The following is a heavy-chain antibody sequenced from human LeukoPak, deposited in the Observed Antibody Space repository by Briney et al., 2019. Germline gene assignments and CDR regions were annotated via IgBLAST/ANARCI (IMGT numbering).Heavy chain of an antibody. CDR3: ARDLVDYYYYMDV. V-gene: IGHV3-9*01. CDR1: GFTFDDYA. CDR2: ISWNSGSI. D-gene: IGHD2-15*01. J-gene: IGHJ6*03. Sequence: GGSLRLSCAASGFTFDDYAMHWVRQAPGKGLEWVSGISWNSGSIGYADSVKGRFTISRDNAKNSLYLQMNSLRAEDTAVYYCARDLVDYYYYMDVWGKGTTVTISS.